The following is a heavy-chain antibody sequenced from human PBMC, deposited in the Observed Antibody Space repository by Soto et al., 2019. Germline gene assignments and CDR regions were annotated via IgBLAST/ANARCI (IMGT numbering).Heavy chain of an antibody. V-gene: IGHV1-69*01. D-gene: IGHD4-17*01. CDR3: ARLRNDDGDTPYYFDY. CDR2: IIPIFGTA. Sequence: QVQLVQSGAEVKKPGSSVKVSYKASGGTFSSYAISWVRQAPGQGLEWMGGIIPIFGTANYAQKFQGRVTITADESTSTAYMELSSLRSEDTAVYYCARLRNDDGDTPYYFDYWGQGTLVTVAS. J-gene: IGHJ4*02. CDR1: GGTFSSYA.